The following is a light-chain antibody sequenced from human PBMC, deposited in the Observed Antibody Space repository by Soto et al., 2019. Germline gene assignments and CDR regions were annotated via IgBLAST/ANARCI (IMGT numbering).Light chain of an antibody. CDR1: SGSIASNY. Sequence: NFMLTQPHSVSESPGKTVIISCTRSSGSIASNYVQWYQQRPGSSPTTVIDEDNQRPSGVPDRFSGSIDSSSNSASLTISGLETEDDADYYCQSYDATNQVFGGGTKLTVL. CDR2: EDN. V-gene: IGLV6-57*01. J-gene: IGLJ3*02. CDR3: QSYDATNQV.